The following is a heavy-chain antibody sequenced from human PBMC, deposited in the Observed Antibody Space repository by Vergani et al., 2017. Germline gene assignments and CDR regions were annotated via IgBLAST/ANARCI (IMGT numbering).Heavy chain of an antibody. CDR1: GYSISSGYY. V-gene: IGHV4-38-2*01. CDR2: IYHSGST. D-gene: IGHD3-3*01. J-gene: IGHJ4*02. Sequence: QVQLQESGPGLVKPSETLSLTCAVSGYSISSGYYWGWIRQPPGKGLEWIGSIYHSGSTYYNPSLKSRVTISVDPSKNQFSLKLSSVTAADTAVYYCASTYYDFWSGYSYYCDYGGQGTLVTVAS. CDR3: ASTYYDFWSGYSYYCDY.